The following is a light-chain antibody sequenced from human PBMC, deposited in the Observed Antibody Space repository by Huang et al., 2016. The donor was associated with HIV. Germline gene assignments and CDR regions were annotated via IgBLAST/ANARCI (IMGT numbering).Light chain of an antibody. CDR3: HQYKNWPRT. V-gene: IGKV3-15*01. J-gene: IGKJ1*01. CDR2: SAS. Sequence: EIVLTQSPATLSVSPGQRATLSCRASQTLSDNLAWYQQKPGQAPRLLIHSASVRATDIPGRFSGSGSGTEFSLTISSLRSEDVAVYYCHQYKNWPRTFGQGTRVEIE. CDR1: QTLSDN.